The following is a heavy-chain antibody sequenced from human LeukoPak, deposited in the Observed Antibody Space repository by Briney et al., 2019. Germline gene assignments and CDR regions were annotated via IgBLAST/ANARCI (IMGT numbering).Heavy chain of an antibody. CDR3: TRDRGTYNWLDP. CDR1: GFTLSDSA. Sequence: GGSLRLSCAASGFTLSDSAIHCVRQASGKGLEWVGLIDRPAKSYATAYGASVGGRFTISRDDSKNTAYLQMDSLKTEDTALYYCTRDRGTYNWLDPWGQGTLVTVSS. V-gene: IGHV3-73*01. D-gene: IGHD1-26*01. J-gene: IGHJ5*02. CDR2: IDRPAKSYAT.